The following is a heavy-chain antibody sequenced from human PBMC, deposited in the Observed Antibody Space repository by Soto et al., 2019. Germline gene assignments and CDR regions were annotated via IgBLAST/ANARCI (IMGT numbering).Heavy chain of an antibody. Sequence: EVQLVESGGRLVQPGGSLRLSCAASGFTFSSYWMHWVRQVPGKGLVWVSRISDDGISTSYADSVRGRFIISRDNAKNTLYLPLSRLRAEDTAVYYCARGTVRDHDFGDHWGQGTLVAVSS. D-gene: IGHD4-17*01. CDR1: GFTFSSYW. CDR3: ARGTVRDHDFGDH. CDR2: ISDDGIST. J-gene: IGHJ4*02. V-gene: IGHV3-74*01.